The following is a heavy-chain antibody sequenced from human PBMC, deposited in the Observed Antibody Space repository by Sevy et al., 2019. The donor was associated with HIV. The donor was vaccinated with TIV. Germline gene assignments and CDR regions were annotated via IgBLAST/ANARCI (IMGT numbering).Heavy chain of an antibody. V-gene: IGHV3-64*01. CDR1: GFTFSSYA. D-gene: IGHD3-22*01. J-gene: IGHJ5*02. Sequence: GGSLRLSCAASGFTFSSYAMHWVRQAPGKGLEYVSAISSNGGSTYYANSVKGRFTISRYNSKNTLYLQMGSLRAEDMAVYYCARERLRDSSENWFDPWGQGTLVTVSS. CDR2: ISSNGGST. CDR3: ARERLRDSSENWFDP.